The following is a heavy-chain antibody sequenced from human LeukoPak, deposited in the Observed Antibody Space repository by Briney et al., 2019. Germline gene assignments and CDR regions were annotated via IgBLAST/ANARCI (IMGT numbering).Heavy chain of an antibody. J-gene: IGHJ6*02. V-gene: IGHV3-11*01. CDR1: GFTFSDYY. Sequence: GGSLRLSCAASGFTFSDYYMSWIRQAAGKGLEWVSYISSSGSTIYYADSVKGRFTISRDNAKNSLYLQMNSLRAEDTAVYYCATSATGDYYYGMDVWGQGTTVTVSS. CDR3: ATSATGDYYYGMDV. D-gene: IGHD3-10*01. CDR2: ISSSGSTI.